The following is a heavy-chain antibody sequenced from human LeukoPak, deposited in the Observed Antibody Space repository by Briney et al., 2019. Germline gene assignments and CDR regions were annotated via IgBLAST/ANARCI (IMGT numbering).Heavy chain of an antibody. D-gene: IGHD4-17*01. V-gene: IGHV4-59*01. Sequence: SETLSLTCTVSGGSISSYYWSWIRQLPGKGLEWIGYIYYSGSTNYNPSLKSRVTISLDTSKNQFSLKLSSVTAADTAVYYCARGDYGDRFDYWGQGTLITVSS. J-gene: IGHJ4*02. CDR2: IYYSGST. CDR3: ARGDYGDRFDY. CDR1: GGSISSYY.